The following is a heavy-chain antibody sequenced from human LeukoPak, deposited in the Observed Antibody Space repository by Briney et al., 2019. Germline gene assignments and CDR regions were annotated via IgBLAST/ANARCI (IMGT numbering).Heavy chain of an antibody. D-gene: IGHD6-19*01. CDR2: IYYSGRT. V-gene: IGHV4-59*08. J-gene: IGHJ5*02. Sequence: SETLSLTCTVSGGSISSYYWSWIRQPPGKGLEWIGYIYYSGRTNYNPSLRSRVTISVYTSNSQFSLKLSSVTAADTAVYYCATLVHSSGWSGGNWFDPWGQGTLVTVSS. CDR3: ATLVHSSGWSGGNWFDP. CDR1: GGSISSYY.